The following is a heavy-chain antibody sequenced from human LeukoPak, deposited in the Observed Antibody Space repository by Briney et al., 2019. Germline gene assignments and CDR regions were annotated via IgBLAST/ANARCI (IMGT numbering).Heavy chain of an antibody. Sequence: GGSLRLSCAASGFTLSIYAMHWVRQGPGKGLEHVSGISYNGSQTYYGNPVKDRFTISRDNAKNAVYLQMASLRVDDMAVYYCVRDRGGSGWYYFDYWGQGILVTVSS. CDR2: ISYNGSQT. J-gene: IGHJ4*02. V-gene: IGHV3-64*01. D-gene: IGHD6-19*01. CDR1: GFTLSIYA. CDR3: VRDRGGSGWYYFDY.